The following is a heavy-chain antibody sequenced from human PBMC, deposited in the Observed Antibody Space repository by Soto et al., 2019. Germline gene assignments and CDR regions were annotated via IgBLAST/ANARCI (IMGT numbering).Heavy chain of an antibody. CDR1: GFTFKTAW. V-gene: IGHV3-15*07. J-gene: IGHJ4*02. D-gene: IGHD3-16*01. CDR3: AADSPAWGAYAFDY. Sequence: GGSLRLSCAASGFTFKTAWMNWVRQSPGKGLEWVGRIKSENDGGIIDYAAPVKGRFIISRDDSKNTVYLEMNSLNTEDTAVYYCAADSPAWGAYAFDYWGRGILVTVSS. CDR2: IKSENDGGII.